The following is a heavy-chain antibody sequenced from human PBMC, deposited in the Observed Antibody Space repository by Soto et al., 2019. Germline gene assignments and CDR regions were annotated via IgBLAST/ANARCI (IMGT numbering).Heavy chain of an antibody. CDR1: GFTFSSYA. V-gene: IGHV3-23*01. Sequence: EVKLLESWGGLVQPGGSLRLSCAASGFTFSSYAMSWVRQAPGKGLEWVSSISDSGGSTYYADSVKGRFTISRDNSKNTLYLQMNSLRAEDTAIYYCAKNQGSTVYYFDYWGQGTLVTVSS. CDR3: AKNQGSTVYYFDY. J-gene: IGHJ4*02. D-gene: IGHD4-17*01. CDR2: ISDSGGST.